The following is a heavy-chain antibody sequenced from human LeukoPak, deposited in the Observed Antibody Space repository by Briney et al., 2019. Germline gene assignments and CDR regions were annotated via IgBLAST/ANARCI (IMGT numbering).Heavy chain of an antibody. CDR3: ARVGRRGFDP. Sequence: PSETLSLTCTVSGYSISSGYYWGWIRQPPGKGLEWIGSIYHSGSTNYNPSLKSRVTISVDTSKNQFSLKLSSVTAADTAVYYCARVGRRGFDPWGQGTLVTVSS. CDR1: GYSISSGYY. V-gene: IGHV4-38-2*02. J-gene: IGHJ5*02. CDR2: IYHSGST.